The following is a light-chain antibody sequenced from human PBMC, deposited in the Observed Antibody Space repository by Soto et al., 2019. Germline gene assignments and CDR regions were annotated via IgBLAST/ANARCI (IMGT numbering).Light chain of an antibody. J-gene: IGKJ5*01. Sequence: DTQMTQSPSAMSASVGDRVTITCRASQGISTYLAWFQQKPGKAPKRLIYAASSLQSGVPSRFSGSGSGTELTLTISSLKHADFETYYCQQYNSYSTFGQGTRLEIK. CDR1: QGISTY. V-gene: IGKV1-17*03. CDR3: QQYNSYST. CDR2: AAS.